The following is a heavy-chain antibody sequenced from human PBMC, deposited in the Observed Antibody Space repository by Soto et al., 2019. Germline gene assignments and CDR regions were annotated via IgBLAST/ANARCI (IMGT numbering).Heavy chain of an antibody. V-gene: IGHV3-30-3*01. CDR3: ARADSSGYYRYGMDV. CDR2: ISYDGSNK. Sequence: QVQLVESGGGVVQPGRSLRLSCAASGFTFSSYAMHWVRQAPGKGLEWVAVISYDGSNKYYVDSEKGRFTISRDNSKNTLYLQMNSLRAEDTAVYYCARADSSGYYRYGMDVWGQGTTVTVSS. J-gene: IGHJ6*02. D-gene: IGHD3-22*01. CDR1: GFTFSSYA.